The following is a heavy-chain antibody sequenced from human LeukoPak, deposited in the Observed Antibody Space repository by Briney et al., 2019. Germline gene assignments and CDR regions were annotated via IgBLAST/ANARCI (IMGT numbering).Heavy chain of an antibody. D-gene: IGHD4-17*01. CDR1: GFTFSSYA. CDR3: AKDRVNGDSLMDFDY. CDR2: ISGSGGST. J-gene: IGHJ4*02. V-gene: IGHV3-23*01. Sequence: GGSLRLSCAASGFTFSSYAMSWVRQAPGKGLEWVSTISGSGGSTYYADSVKGRFTISRDNSKNTMYVQMNSLRAEDTAVYYCAKDRVNGDSLMDFDYWGQGTLVTVSS.